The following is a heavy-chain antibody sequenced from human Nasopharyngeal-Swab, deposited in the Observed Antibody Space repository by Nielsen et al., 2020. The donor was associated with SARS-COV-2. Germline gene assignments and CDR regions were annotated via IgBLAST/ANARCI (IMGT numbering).Heavy chain of an antibody. CDR3: ARGSQGTRWS. CDR2: TWYRSKWHY. Sequence: SETLSLTCAISGDSVSSNTAAWSWLRQSPSRGLEWLGRTWYRSKWHYDYAESVKSRITINPDTTKNQFYLQLNSVTPEDTAVYYCARGSQGTRWSWGQGTLVTVSS. CDR1: GDSVSSNTAA. D-gene: IGHD2-15*01. V-gene: IGHV6-1*01. J-gene: IGHJ5*02.